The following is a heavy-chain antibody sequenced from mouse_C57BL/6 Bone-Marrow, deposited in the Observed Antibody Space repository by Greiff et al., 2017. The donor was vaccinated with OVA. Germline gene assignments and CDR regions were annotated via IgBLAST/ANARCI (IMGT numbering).Heavy chain of an antibody. CDR3: ARERGITTVVDYFDY. J-gene: IGHJ2*01. D-gene: IGHD1-1*01. Sequence: QVHVKQPGTELVKPGASVKLSCKASGYTFTSYWMHWVKQRPGQGLEWIGNINPSNGGTNYNEKFKSKATLTVDKSSSTAYMQLSSLTSEDSAVYYCARERGITTVVDYFDYWGQGTTLTVSS. CDR1: GYTFTSYW. CDR2: INPSNGGT. V-gene: IGHV1-53*01.